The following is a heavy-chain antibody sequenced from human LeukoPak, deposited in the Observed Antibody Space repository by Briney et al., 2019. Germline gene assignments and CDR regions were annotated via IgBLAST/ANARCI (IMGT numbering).Heavy chain of an antibody. J-gene: IGHJ4*02. CDR2: ISSSGTP. CDR1: GDSISDFY. Sequence: PETLSLTCTVSGDSISDFYWTWIRQPPGKGLEWIGYISSSGTPTYNPSLKSRVTISVDTSKNQFSLRLSSVTAADTAVYYCARVDPDSSSTLEVFDYWGQGTLVTVSS. D-gene: IGHD6-6*01. V-gene: IGHV4-59*01. CDR3: ARVDPDSSSTLEVFDY.